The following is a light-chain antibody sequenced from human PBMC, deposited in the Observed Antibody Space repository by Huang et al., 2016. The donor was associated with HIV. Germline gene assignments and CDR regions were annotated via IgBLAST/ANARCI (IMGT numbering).Light chain of an antibody. CDR1: QSVSSSY. CDR2: GAS. J-gene: IGKJ2*01. V-gene: IGKV3-20*01. Sequence: EIVLTQSPGTLSLSPGERATLSCRASQSVSSSYLAWDQQRPGQAPRLLIYGASSRATGIPDRFSGSGSGTDFTLTISRLEPGDFAVYYCQQYGNSPPDTFGQGTKLEIK. CDR3: QQYGNSPPDT.